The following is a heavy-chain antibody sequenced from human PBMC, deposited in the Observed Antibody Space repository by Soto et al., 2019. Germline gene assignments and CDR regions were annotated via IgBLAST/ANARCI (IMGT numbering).Heavy chain of an antibody. CDR3: ARNPGMDYYGSGSYPDY. CDR2: INHSGST. D-gene: IGHD3-10*01. CDR1: GGSFSGYY. V-gene: IGHV4-34*01. Sequence: SETLSLTCAVYGGSFSGYYWSWIRQPPGKGLEWIGEINHSGSTNYNPSLKGRVTISVDTSKNQFSLKLSSVTAADTAVYYCARNPGMDYYGSGSYPDYWGQGTLVTVSS. J-gene: IGHJ4*02.